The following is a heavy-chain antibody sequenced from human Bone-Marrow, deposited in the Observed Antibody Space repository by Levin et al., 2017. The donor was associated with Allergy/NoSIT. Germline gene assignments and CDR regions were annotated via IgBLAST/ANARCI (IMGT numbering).Heavy chain of an antibody. Sequence: GGSLRLSCAASGFSIADYAMHWVRQGPGKGLEWVSSVSWNSGNTDYAESVKGRFTLSRDNPKNSVYLQLSSLRPDDTALYYCVKSGTDSSSSGAFDIWGQGTRVTVSS. J-gene: IGHJ3*02. CDR2: VSWNSGNT. CDR1: GFSIADYA. V-gene: IGHV3-9*01. CDR3: VKSGTDSSSSGAFDI. D-gene: IGHD6-6*01.